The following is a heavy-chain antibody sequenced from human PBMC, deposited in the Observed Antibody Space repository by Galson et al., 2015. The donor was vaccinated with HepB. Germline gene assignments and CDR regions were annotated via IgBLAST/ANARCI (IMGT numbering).Heavy chain of an antibody. CDR1: GFTFDDYT. CDR3: AKARGYYYGMDV. J-gene: IGHJ6*02. V-gene: IGHV3-43*01. Sequence: SLRLSCAASGFTFDDYTMHWVRQAPGKGLEWVSLISWDGGSTYYADSVKGRFTISRDHSNNSLYLQMNSLRTEDTALYYCAKARGYYYGMDVWGQGTTVTVSS. D-gene: IGHD3-10*01. CDR2: ISWDGGST.